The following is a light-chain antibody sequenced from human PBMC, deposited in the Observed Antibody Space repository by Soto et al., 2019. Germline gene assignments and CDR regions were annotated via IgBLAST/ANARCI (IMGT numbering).Light chain of an antibody. Sequence: DIVLTQSPDTLSVSPGERATPSCKASQSIRRTIAWYQQKSGQPLRLIIYDASTRATGFPARFSGSGSGTEFTLTISSLQSEDVAVYYCQQYNNWPLTLGGGTKVDIK. V-gene: IGKV3D-15*01. CDR2: DAS. J-gene: IGKJ4*01. CDR1: QSIRRT. CDR3: QQYNNWPLT.